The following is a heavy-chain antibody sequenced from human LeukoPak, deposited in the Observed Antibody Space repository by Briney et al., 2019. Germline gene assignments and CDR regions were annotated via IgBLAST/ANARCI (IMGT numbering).Heavy chain of an antibody. CDR2: ISAVNGDA. D-gene: IGHD2-15*01. V-gene: IGHV1-18*01. CDR1: GYNFVNYG. CDR3: ARDYKSSCSGATCLYFDY. J-gene: IGHJ4*02. Sequence: GASVKVSCXTSGYNFVNYGVSWVRQAPGQGLEWMGWISAVNGDANSAHKFRGRLSMTMDTSTSTAYMELRSLRSDDTALYFCARDYKSSCSGATCLYFDYWGQGTLVTVSS.